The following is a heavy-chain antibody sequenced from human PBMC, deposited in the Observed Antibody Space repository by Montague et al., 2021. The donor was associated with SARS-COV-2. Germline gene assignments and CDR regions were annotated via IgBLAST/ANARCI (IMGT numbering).Heavy chain of an antibody. CDR1: GGSISSYY. V-gene: IGHV4-59*12. CDR3: ARARQDVVVPALGIGAYYYYYYMDV. CDR2: IYYSGST. D-gene: IGHD2-2*01. Sequence: SETLSLTCTVSGGSISSYYWSWIRRPPGKGLEWIEYIYYSGSTXXXPSXXXRVTISVDTSKNQFSLKLSSVTAADTAVYYCARARQDVVVPALGIGAYYYYYYMDVWGKGTTVTVSS. J-gene: IGHJ6*03.